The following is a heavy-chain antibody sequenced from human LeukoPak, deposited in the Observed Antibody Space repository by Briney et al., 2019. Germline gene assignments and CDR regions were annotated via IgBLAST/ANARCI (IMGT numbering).Heavy chain of an antibody. CDR2: ISRSGGSA. Sequence: GGSLRLSCAASGFTFSSYAMSWVRQAPGKGLEWVSAISRSGGSAYYADSVKGRFTISRDNSKNTLYLQMNSLRAEDTAVYYCAKDQLITMIVVVIPYFDYWGQGTLVTVSS. D-gene: IGHD3-22*01. CDR1: GFTFSSYA. V-gene: IGHV3-23*01. CDR3: AKDQLITMIVVVIPYFDY. J-gene: IGHJ4*02.